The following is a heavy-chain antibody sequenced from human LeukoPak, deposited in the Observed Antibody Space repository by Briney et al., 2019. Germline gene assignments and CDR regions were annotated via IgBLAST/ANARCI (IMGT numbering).Heavy chain of an antibody. CDR3: ARSFRYSSSWYRHYYFDY. CDR2: INHSGST. V-gene: IGHV4-34*01. D-gene: IGHD6-13*01. CDR1: GGSFSGYY. Sequence: SETLSLTCAVYGGSFSGYYWSWIRQPPGKGLEWIGEINHSGSTNYNPSLKSRVTISVDTSKNQFSLKLSSVTAADTAVYYCARSFRYSSSWYRHYYFDYWGQGTLVTVSS. J-gene: IGHJ4*02.